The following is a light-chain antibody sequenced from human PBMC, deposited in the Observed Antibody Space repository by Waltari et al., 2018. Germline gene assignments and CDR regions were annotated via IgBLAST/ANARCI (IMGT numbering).Light chain of an antibody. Sequence: EIVMTQSPGTLSVSPGERATLSCRASQSINNNLAWYQQKPGQAPRILIYGASSRATGIPARFSGGGSETGFTLTISSLQSEDFAVYYCQQYNTWPLTFGGGTKVEIK. CDR3: QQYNTWPLT. CDR2: GAS. J-gene: IGKJ4*01. V-gene: IGKV3-15*01. CDR1: QSINNN.